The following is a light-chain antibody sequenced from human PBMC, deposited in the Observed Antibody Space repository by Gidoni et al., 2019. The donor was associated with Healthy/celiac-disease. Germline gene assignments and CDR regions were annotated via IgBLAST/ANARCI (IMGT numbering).Light chain of an antibody. V-gene: IGKV1-5*03. CDR2: KAS. CDR3: QQYNSYPLT. Sequence: DIQMTQSPSTLSASVGDRVTITCRASQSISSWLAWYQQKPGKDPKLLIYKASSLESGVQSRFSGSGSGTEFTLTISSLQPDDLATYYCQQYNSYPLTFGQGTKVEIK. CDR1: QSISSW. J-gene: IGKJ1*01.